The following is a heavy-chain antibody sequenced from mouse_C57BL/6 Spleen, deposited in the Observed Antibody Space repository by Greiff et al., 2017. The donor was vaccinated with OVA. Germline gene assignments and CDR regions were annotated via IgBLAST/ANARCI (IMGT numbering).Heavy chain of an antibody. D-gene: IGHD2-5*01. CDR3: ARDAYYSNYSFDY. CDR2: ISYDGSN. CDR1: GYSITSGYY. V-gene: IGHV3-6*01. Sequence: EVKLEESGPGLVKPSQSLSLTCSVTGYSITSGYYWNWIRQFPGNKLEWMGYISYDGSNNYNPSLKNRISITRDTSKNQFFLKLNSVTTEDTATYYCARDAYYSNYSFDYWGQGTTLTVSS. J-gene: IGHJ2*01.